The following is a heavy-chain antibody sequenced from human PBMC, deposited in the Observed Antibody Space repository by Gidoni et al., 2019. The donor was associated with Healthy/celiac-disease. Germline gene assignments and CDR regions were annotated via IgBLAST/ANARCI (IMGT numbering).Heavy chain of an antibody. CDR1: GFSLSTSGMC. D-gene: IGHD3-10*01. Sequence: QVTLRESGPALVKPTQTLTLTCTFSGFSLSTSGMCVSWIRQPPGKALEWLALIDWDDDKYYSTSLKTRLTISKDTSKNQVVLTMTNMDPVDTATYYCARPCNMVRGVYCIDYWGQGTLVTVSS. CDR3: ARPCNMVRGVYCIDY. J-gene: IGHJ4*02. V-gene: IGHV2-70*01. CDR2: IDWDDDK.